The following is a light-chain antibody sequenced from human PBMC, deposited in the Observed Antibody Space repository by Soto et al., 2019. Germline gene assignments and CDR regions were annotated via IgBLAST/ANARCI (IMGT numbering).Light chain of an antibody. CDR3: QVWDSGTFVI. Sequence: SYELTQPLSVSVASGQTTTIACGGSGIGSKNVQWYQQKEGQAPVLVIYRDTNRPSGIPERFSGSNSGNTATLTISGAQAGDEADYYCQVWDSGTFVIFGGGTKVTVL. V-gene: IGLV3-9*01. J-gene: IGLJ2*01. CDR2: RDT. CDR1: GIGSKN.